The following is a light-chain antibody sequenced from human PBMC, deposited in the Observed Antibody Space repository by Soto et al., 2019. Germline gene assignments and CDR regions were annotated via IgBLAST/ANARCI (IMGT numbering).Light chain of an antibody. Sequence: EIVLTQSPATLSLSPGERATLSCRASQSVSSYLAWYQQKPGQAPRLLIYDASNRATGNPPRFSGSGSGTDFTLTISSLEPEDFAVYYCQQRSNWQTFGGGTKVEIK. CDR2: DAS. V-gene: IGKV3-11*01. J-gene: IGKJ4*01. CDR3: QQRSNWQT. CDR1: QSVSSY.